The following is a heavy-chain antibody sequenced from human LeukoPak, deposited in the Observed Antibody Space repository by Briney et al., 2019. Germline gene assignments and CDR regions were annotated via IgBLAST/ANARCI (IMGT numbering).Heavy chain of an antibody. CDR3: AKDLAITMIVVCLFDY. V-gene: IGHV3-23*01. D-gene: IGHD3-22*01. Sequence: PGASLRLSCAASGFTFSSYAMSWVRQAPGKGLEWVSAISGSGGSTYYADSVKGRFTISRDNSKNTLYLQMNSLRAEDTAVYYCAKDLAITMIVVCLFDYWGQGTLVTVSS. CDR2: ISGSGGST. CDR1: GFTFSSYA. J-gene: IGHJ4*02.